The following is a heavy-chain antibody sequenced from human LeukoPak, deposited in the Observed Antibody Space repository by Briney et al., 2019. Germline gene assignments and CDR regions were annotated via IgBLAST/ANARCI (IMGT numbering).Heavy chain of an antibody. Sequence: SETLSLTCAVYGGSFSGYYWSWIRQPPGKGLEWIGYIYYSGSTNYNPSLKSRVTISVDTSKNQFSLKLSSVTAADTAVYYCASTYSSSWSSRFDYWGQGTLVTVSS. CDR1: GGSFSGYY. J-gene: IGHJ4*02. CDR2: IYYSGST. CDR3: ASTYSSSWSSRFDY. D-gene: IGHD6-13*01. V-gene: IGHV4-59*08.